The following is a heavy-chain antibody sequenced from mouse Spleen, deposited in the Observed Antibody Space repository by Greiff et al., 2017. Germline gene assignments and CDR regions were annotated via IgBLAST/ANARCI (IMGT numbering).Heavy chain of an antibody. V-gene: IGHV1-64*01. J-gene: IGHJ2*01. D-gene: IGHD2-4*01. CDR1: GYTFTSYW. Sequence: QVQLKESGAELVKPGASVKLSCKASGYTFTSYWMHWVKQRPGQGLEWIGMIHPNSGSTNYNEKFKSKATLTVDKSSSTAYMQLSSLTSEDSAVYYCARTLYDYDDYFDYWGQGTTLTVSS. CDR2: IHPNSGST. CDR3: ARTLYDYDDYFDY.